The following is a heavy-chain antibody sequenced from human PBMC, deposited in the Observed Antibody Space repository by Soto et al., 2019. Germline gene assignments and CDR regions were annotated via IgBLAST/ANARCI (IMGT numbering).Heavy chain of an antibody. J-gene: IGHJ5*02. V-gene: IGHV4-39*01. Sequence: SETLSLTCTVSGDSIISSDFYWGWVRQPPGKGLEWIGSIFYLGSSYYNPSLKSRVTMSVDTSKNQFSLRLRSVTAADTALYFCARHYLELRKNNWFDPWGQGIMVT. CDR2: IFYLGSS. D-gene: IGHD1-26*01. CDR1: GDSIISSDFY. CDR3: ARHYLELRKNNWFDP.